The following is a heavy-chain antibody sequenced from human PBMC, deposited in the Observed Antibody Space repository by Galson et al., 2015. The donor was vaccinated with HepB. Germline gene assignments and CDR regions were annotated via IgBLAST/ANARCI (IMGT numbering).Heavy chain of an antibody. V-gene: IGHV1-46*01. CDR1: GYTFTSYY. CDR3: ARDLESHSGWYKDWFDP. Sequence: SCKASGYTFTSYYMHWVRQAPGQGLEWMGIINPSGGSTSYAQKFQGRVTMTRDTSTSTVYMELSSLRSEDTAVYYCARDLESHSGWYKDWFDPWGQGTLVTVSS. CDR2: INPSGGST. D-gene: IGHD6-19*01. J-gene: IGHJ5*02.